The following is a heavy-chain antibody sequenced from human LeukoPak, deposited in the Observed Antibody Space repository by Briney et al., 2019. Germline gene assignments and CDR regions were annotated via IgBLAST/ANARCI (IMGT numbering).Heavy chain of an antibody. D-gene: IGHD1-20*01. CDR2: FDPEDGET. V-gene: IGHV1-24*01. Sequence: ASVKVSCKVSGYTLTELSMHWVRQAPGKGLEWMGGFDPEDGETIYAQKFQGRVTMTTDTSTSTAYMELRSLRSDDTAVYYCARDPHRYNWNYYYGMDVWGQGTTVTVSS. J-gene: IGHJ6*02. CDR1: GYTLTELS. CDR3: ARDPHRYNWNYYYGMDV.